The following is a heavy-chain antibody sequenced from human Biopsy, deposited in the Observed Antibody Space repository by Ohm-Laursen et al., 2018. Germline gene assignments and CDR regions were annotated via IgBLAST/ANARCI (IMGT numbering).Heavy chain of an antibody. CDR1: GKTFSDYQ. J-gene: IGHJ4*02. Sequence: SETLSLTCSVFGKTFSDYQWSWIRPPPGKGLEWIGQINQAGTTNYNPSLKSRVSISADASKYEFSLRLTSVTAADTAVYLCGNEVHGRDYWGLGAQVTVSS. CDR2: INQAGTT. V-gene: IGHV4-34*08. D-gene: IGHD2-15*01. CDR3: GNEVHGRDY.